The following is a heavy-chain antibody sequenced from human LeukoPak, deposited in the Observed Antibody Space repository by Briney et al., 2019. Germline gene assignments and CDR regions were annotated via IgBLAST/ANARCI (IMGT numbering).Heavy chain of an antibody. D-gene: IGHD4-17*01. CDR1: GGAISSYY. J-gene: IGHJ6*03. Sequence: SETLSLTCTVSGGAISSYYWSWIRQPPGRGLDWIGYIYYSGNTKYNPSLKSRVTISVDTSKNQFSLKLSSVTAADTAVYYCARVVDYGDYGSPRYYYYMDVWGKGTTVTVSS. CDR3: ARVVDYGDYGSPRYYYYMDV. CDR2: IYYSGNT. V-gene: IGHV4-59*01.